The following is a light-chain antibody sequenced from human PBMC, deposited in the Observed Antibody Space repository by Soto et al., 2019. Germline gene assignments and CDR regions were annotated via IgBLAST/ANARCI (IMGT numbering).Light chain of an antibody. CDR1: QSISNY. CDR3: QQSYSTPQT. J-gene: IGKJ1*01. Sequence: DLQMTQSPSSLSASVGDRVTITCRASQSISNYLNWYQQKPGKAPKLLIYAASSLQSGVPSRFSGSASGTDFTLTISSLQPEDFATYYCQQSYSTPQTFGQGTKVEIK. CDR2: AAS. V-gene: IGKV1-39*01.